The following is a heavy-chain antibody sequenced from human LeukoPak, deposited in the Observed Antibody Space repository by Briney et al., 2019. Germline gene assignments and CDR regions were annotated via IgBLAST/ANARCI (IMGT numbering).Heavy chain of an antibody. CDR2: ISGSGGST. J-gene: IGHJ4*02. CDR3: AKDLRIMITFGGVL. V-gene: IGHV3-23*01. Sequence: PGGSLRLSCAASGFTFSNAWMSWVRQAPGKGLEWVSAISGSGGSTYYADSVKGRFTISRDNSKNTLYLQMNSLRAEDTAVYYCAKDLRIMITFGGVLWGQGTLVTVSS. D-gene: IGHD3-16*01. CDR1: GFTFSNAW.